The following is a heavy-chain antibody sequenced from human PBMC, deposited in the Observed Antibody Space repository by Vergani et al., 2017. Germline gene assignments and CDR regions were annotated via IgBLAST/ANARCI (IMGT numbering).Heavy chain of an antibody. J-gene: IGHJ4*02. Sequence: VQLQESGPGLLKPSETLSLTCSVSGASLSSYFWSWIRQPAGKGREWLGCVHTDGTAYYNPSLRTRVRLSADLSQSQFSLKMTSLTAADTAVYFCAGGKTRVGYCTNGVCPLDYWGQGILVTVSS. V-gene: IGHV4-4*07. D-gene: IGHD2-8*01. CDR1: GASLSSYF. CDR3: AGGKTRVGYCTNGVCPLDY. CDR2: VHTDGTA.